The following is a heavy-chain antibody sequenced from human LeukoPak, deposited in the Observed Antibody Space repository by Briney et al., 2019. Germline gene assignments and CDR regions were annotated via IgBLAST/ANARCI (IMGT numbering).Heavy chain of an antibody. CDR3: ARDLAIFGVVIEYYFDY. CDR2: INPNSGGT. V-gene: IGHV1-2*06. D-gene: IGHD3-3*01. CDR1: GGTFSSYA. Sequence: ASVKVSCKASGGTFSSYAISWVRQAPGQGLEWMGRINPNSGGTNYAQKFQGRVTMTRDTSISTAYMELSRLRSDDTAVYYCARDLAIFGVVIEYYFDYWGQGTLVTVSS. J-gene: IGHJ4*02.